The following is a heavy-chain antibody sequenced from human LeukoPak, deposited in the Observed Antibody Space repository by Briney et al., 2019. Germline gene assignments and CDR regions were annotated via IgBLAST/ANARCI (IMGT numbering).Heavy chain of an antibody. D-gene: IGHD6-19*01. CDR2: ISTYNGDT. CDR1: GYSFTHYA. J-gene: IGHJ4*02. CDR3: ARDPSNTSGWYIYFDF. V-gene: IGHV1-18*01. Sequence: ASVKVSCKTSGYSFTHYAISWVRQAPGQGLEWMGWISTYNGDTKYAQKLQGRFTMTSDTSTSTAYMELRSLTSDDTAVYYCARDPSNTSGWYIYFDFWGQGTRSPSPQ.